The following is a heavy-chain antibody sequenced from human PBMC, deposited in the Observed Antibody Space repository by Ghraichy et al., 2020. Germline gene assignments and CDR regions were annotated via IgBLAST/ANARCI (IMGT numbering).Heavy chain of an antibody. CDR2: ISAYNGNT. V-gene: IGHV1-18*04. CDR1: GYTFTSYG. D-gene: IGHD1-7*01. Sequence: ASVKVSCKASGYTFTSYGISWVRQAPGQGLEWMGWISAYNGNTNYAQKLQGRVTMTTDTSTSTAYMELRSLRSDDTAVYYCARDPGGDNWNYEFLISVSGPQSFYGMDVWGQGTTVTVSS. J-gene: IGHJ6*02. CDR3: ARDPGGDNWNYEFLISVSGPQSFYGMDV.